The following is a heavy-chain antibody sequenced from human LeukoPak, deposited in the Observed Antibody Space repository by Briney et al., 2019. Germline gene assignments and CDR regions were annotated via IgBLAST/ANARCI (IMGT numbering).Heavy chain of an antibody. J-gene: IGHJ4*02. CDR2: ISGSGGST. CDR1: GFTFSSYA. V-gene: IGHV3-23*01. Sequence: PGGSLRLSCAASGFTFSSYAMSWVRQAPGKGLEWVSAISGSGGSTYYADSVKGRFTISRDNSKNTLYLQMNSLRAEDTAVYYCAKDEALIVGATYDYWGQGTLVTVSS. D-gene: IGHD1-26*01. CDR3: AKDEALIVGATYDY.